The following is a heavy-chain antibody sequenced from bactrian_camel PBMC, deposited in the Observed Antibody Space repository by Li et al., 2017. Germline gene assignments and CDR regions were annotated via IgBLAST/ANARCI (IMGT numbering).Heavy chain of an antibody. Sequence: VQLVESGGGSVQAGGSLRLSCAASGDTDCVLCLGWIRQTPGKEREGVAAIYRHGGATYYHDSARGRFTISQDGAKNTVYLQMNTLKPEDTAMYYCAAVPDLGHLTPIEALGVITPGQYWGQGTQVTVS. CDR1: GDTDCVLC. CDR2: IYRHGGAT. CDR3: AAVPDLGHLTPIEALGVITPGQY. V-gene: IGHV3S40*01. D-gene: IGHD3*01. J-gene: IGHJ4*01.